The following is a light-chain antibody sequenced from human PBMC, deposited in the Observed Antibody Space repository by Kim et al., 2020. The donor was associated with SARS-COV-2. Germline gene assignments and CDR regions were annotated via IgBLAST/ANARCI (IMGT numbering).Light chain of an antibody. Sequence: GQSVTISCTGTSSDIGGYNSVSWYQQCPGKAPKLMIYEVNKRPSGVPDRFSGSKSGNTASLTVSGLQPEDEADYYCSSFAGTYKLLFGGGTQLTVL. J-gene: IGLJ3*02. CDR2: EVN. CDR1: SSDIGGYNS. CDR3: SSFAGTYKLL. V-gene: IGLV2-8*01.